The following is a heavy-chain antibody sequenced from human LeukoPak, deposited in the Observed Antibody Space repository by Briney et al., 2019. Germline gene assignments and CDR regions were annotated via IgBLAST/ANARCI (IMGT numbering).Heavy chain of an antibody. Sequence: SETLSLTCAVYGGSFSGYYWSWIRQPPGKGLEWIGEINHSGSANYNPSLKSRVTISVDTSNNQFSLKLSSVSATATAVSYCARDEHLVVVTALGHFQHWGQGTLVTVSS. D-gene: IGHD2-21*02. J-gene: IGHJ1*01. CDR1: GGSFSGYY. CDR2: INHSGSA. CDR3: ARDEHLVVVTALGHFQH. V-gene: IGHV4-34*01.